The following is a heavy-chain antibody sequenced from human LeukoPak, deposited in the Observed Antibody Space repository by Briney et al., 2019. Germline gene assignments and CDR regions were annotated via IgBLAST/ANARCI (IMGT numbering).Heavy chain of an antibody. Sequence: GASVKVSCKASGYTFTGYYMHWVRQAPGQGLEWMGRINPNSGGTNYAQKFQGRVTMTRDTSISTAYMELSGLRSDDTAVYYCACGNSHSYYYYGMDVWGQGTTVTVSS. CDR1: GYTFTGYY. CDR3: ACGNSHSYYYYGMDV. J-gene: IGHJ6*02. CDR2: INPNSGGT. V-gene: IGHV1-2*06. D-gene: IGHD4-23*01.